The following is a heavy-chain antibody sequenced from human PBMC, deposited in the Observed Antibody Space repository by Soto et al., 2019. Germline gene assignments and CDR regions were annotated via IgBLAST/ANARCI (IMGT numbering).Heavy chain of an antibody. D-gene: IGHD3-3*01. CDR2: ISSSGSTI. Sequence: TGGSLRLSCAASGFTFSDYYMSWIRQAPGKGLEWVSYISSSGSTIYYADSVKGRFTISRDNAKNSLYLQMNSLRAEDTAVYYCARSARVLRFLEWLLLFDYWGQGTLVTV. V-gene: IGHV3-11*01. J-gene: IGHJ4*02. CDR3: ARSARVLRFLEWLLLFDY. CDR1: GFTFSDYY.